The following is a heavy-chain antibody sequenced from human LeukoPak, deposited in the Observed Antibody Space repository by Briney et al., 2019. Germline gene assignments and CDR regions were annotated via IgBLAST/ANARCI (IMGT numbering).Heavy chain of an antibody. J-gene: IGHJ4*02. V-gene: IGHV3-48*01. CDR2: ISYSTNAI. Sequence: GGSLRLSCVVSGFTFSSYSMNWVRQAPGKGLEWVSYISYSTNAIYYADSVKGRFTISRDNAKNSLYLQMNSLRAEDTAAYYCARVPNWGFAYYFDDWGQGTLVTVSS. CDR1: GFTFSSYS. CDR3: ARVPNWGFAYYFDD. D-gene: IGHD7-27*01.